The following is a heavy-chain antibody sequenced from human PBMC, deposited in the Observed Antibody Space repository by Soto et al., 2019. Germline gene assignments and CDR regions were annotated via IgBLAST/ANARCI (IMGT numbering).Heavy chain of an antibody. CDR3: RRYYQVGVTSDAFDI. CDR1: GFTFGDYA. D-gene: IGHD1-26*01. CDR2: IRSKAYGGTT. V-gene: IGHV3-49*04. Sequence: GGSLRLSCTASGFTFGDYAMSWVRQAPGKGLEWVGFIRSKAYGGTTEYAASVKGRFTISRDDSKSIAYLQMNSLKTEDTAVYYCRRYYQVGVTSDAFDIGGKGKRVT. J-gene: IGHJ3*02.